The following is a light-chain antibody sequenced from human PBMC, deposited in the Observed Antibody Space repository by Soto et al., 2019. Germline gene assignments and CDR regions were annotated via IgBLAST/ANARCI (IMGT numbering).Light chain of an antibody. CDR3: HQYNSWTPGT. V-gene: IGKV3-15*01. CDR1: QSISRS. CDR2: DAS. Sequence: EIVLTQSPAILSVSPGERATLSCRASQSISRSLAWYQQKPGQAPRLLISDASTRATGIPARFSGSGSGTEFTLTISSLQSEDFALYYCHQYNSWTPGTLGQGTKVDIK. J-gene: IGKJ2*01.